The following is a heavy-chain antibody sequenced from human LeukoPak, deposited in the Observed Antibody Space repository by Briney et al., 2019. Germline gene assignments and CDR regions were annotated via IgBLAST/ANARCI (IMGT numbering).Heavy chain of an antibody. J-gene: IGHJ6*03. CDR1: GGSISSGSYY. D-gene: IGHD2-2*01. CDR2: IYTSGST. CDR3: ARGRGDCSSTSCYPYYYYYMDV. V-gene: IGHV4-61*02. Sequence: SETLSLTCTVSGGSISSGSYYWSWIRQPAGKGLEWIGRIYTSGSTNYNPSLKSRVTISVDTSKNQFSLKLSSVTAADTAVYYCARGRGDCSSTSCYPYYYYYMDVWGKGTTVTVSS.